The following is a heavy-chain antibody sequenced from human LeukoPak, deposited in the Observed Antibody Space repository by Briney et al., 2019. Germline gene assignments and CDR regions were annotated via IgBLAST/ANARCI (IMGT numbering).Heavy chain of an antibody. CDR1: GFTFSSYA. D-gene: IGHD6-13*01. Sequence: PGGSLRLSCAASGFTFSSYAMSWVRQAPGKGLEWVSTISGSGGTTYYADSVKGRFTISRDSSSNTLYLQMNNLGPEDTAVYYCAKTPGISAATTTSPEYPFDFWGQGTLVTVSS. CDR2: ISGSGGTT. J-gene: IGHJ4*02. V-gene: IGHV3-23*01. CDR3: AKTPGISAATTTSPEYPFDF.